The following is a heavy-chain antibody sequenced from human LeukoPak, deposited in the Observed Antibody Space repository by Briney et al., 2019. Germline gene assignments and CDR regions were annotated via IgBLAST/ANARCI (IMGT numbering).Heavy chain of an antibody. CDR2: INPNSGGT. J-gene: IGHJ4*02. D-gene: IGHD2-21*02. CDR3: ARARQDGDCMMDDY. CDR1: GYTFTGYY. V-gene: IGHV1-2*02. Sequence: ASVKVSCKASGYTFTGYYMHWVRQAPGQGLEWMGWINPNSGGTNYAQKFQGRVTMTRDTSISTAYMELTRLRSDDTAVFYCARARQDGDCMMDDYCGEGTLVTVSS.